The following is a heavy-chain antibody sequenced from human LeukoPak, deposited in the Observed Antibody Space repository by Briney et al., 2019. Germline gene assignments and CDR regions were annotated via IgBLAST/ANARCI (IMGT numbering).Heavy chain of an antibody. CDR3: VRDWGAYYYDNSDFSHFDY. D-gene: IGHD3-22*01. CDR2: ITPIFGTA. CDR1: GGTFSSYA. J-gene: IGHJ4*02. V-gene: IGHV1-69*05. Sequence: ASVKVSCKASGGTFSSYAISWVRQAPGQGLEWMGGITPIFGTANYAQKFQGRVTMTRDTSISTAYMELSRLRSDDTAVYYCVRDWGAYYYDNSDFSHFDYWGQGTLVTVSS.